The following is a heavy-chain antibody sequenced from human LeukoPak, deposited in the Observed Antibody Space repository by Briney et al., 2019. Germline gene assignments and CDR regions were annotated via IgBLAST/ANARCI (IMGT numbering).Heavy chain of an antibody. CDR1: GGSISSYY. V-gene: IGHV4-4*07. J-gene: IGHJ6*03. CDR3: ARDVHCSSTSCYGGYYYYYMDV. D-gene: IGHD2-2*01. Sequence: SETLSLTCTVSGGSISSYYWSWIRQPAGKGLEWIGRIYTSGSTNYNPSLKSRVTMSVDTSKNQFSLKLSSVTAADTAVYYCARDVHCSSTSCYGGYYYYYMDVWGKGTTVTISS. CDR2: IYTSGST.